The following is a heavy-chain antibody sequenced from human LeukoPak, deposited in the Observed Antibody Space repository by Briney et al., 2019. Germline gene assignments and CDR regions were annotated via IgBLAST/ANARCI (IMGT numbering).Heavy chain of an antibody. V-gene: IGHV4-34*01. D-gene: IGHD6-19*01. CDR2: IIHSGGT. Sequence: SETLSLTCAVSGGSFNGYSYTWIRRPPGKGLEWIGEIIHSGGTSYNPSLKSRLTISVDTSRKQFSLKLTSVTAADTALYFCARGPLAFRRVAGIFSWGRGTQVTVSS. CDR3: ARGPLAFRRVAGIFS. CDR1: GGSFNGYS. J-gene: IGHJ5*02.